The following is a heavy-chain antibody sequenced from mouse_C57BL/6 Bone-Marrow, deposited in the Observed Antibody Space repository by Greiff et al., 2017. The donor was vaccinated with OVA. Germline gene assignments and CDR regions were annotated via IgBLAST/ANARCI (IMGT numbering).Heavy chain of an antibody. D-gene: IGHD1-3*01. J-gene: IGHJ4*01. V-gene: IGHV2-5*01. CDR1: GFSLTSYG. Sequence: VQLVESGPGLVQPSQSLSITCTVSGFSLTSYGVHWVRQSPGKGLEWLGVIWRGGSTDYNAAFMSRLSITKDNSKSQVFFKMNSLQADDTAIYYCAKNWKSKDAMDYWGQGTSVTVSS. CDR3: AKNWKSKDAMDY. CDR2: IWRGGST.